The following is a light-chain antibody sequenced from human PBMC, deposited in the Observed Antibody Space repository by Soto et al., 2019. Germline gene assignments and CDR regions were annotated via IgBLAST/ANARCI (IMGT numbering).Light chain of an antibody. Sequence: QSALTQPASVSGSPGQSITISCTGTSSDIGGCNYVSWYQHHPGKAPKLMIYEVSNRPSGVSNRFSGSKSGNTASLTISGLQAEDEADYYCSSYTSSSLGVFGGGTKLTVL. V-gene: IGLV2-14*01. CDR2: EVS. J-gene: IGLJ3*02. CDR1: SSDIGGCNY. CDR3: SSYTSSSLGV.